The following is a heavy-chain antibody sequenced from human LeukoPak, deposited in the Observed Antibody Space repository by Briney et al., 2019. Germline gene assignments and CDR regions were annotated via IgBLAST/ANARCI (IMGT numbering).Heavy chain of an antibody. Sequence: SEALSLTCTVSGGSVSSDNYYWTWIRQPPGKGLEWFGYISYSGRATYNPSLKSRVTMSIDTSKNHFSLKLSSLTAADTAVYYCARDFCSSTSCHFDYWGQGTLVTVSS. CDR1: GGSVSSDNYY. D-gene: IGHD2-2*01. CDR2: ISYSGRA. V-gene: IGHV4-61*03. CDR3: ARDFCSSTSCHFDY. J-gene: IGHJ4*02.